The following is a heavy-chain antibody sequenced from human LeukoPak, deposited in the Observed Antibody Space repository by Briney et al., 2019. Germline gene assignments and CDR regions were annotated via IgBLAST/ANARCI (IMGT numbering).Heavy chain of an antibody. D-gene: IGHD3-16*01. CDR2: ISSSSSYI. Sequence: GGSLRLSCAASGFTFSSYSMNWVRQAPGKGLEWVSSISSSSSYIYYADSVKGRFTISRDNAKNSLYLQMNSLRAEDTAVYYCARDRGLGVFDIWGQGTMVTVSS. CDR1: GFTFSSYS. V-gene: IGHV3-21*01. J-gene: IGHJ3*02. CDR3: ARDRGLGVFDI.